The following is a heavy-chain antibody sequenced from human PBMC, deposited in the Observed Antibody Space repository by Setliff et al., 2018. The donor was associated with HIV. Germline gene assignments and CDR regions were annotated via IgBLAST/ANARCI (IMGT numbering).Heavy chain of an antibody. J-gene: IGHJ5*02. D-gene: IGHD3-22*01. V-gene: IGHV5-51*01. CDR3: ARLTQGTYYHDSSGYCPGGSWFDP. CDR1: GFTFTSYW. CDR2: IYPGDSDT. Sequence: GESLKISCKGSGFTFTSYWIGWVRQMPGKGLEWMGIIYPGDSDTKYSPSFQGQVTISADKSISTVYLQWSSLKASDTAMYYCARLTQGTYYHDSSGYCPGGSWFDPWGQGTLVTVSS.